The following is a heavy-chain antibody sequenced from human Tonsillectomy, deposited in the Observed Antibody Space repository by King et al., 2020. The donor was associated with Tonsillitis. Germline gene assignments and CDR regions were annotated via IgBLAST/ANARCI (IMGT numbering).Heavy chain of an antibody. D-gene: IGHD3-10*01. CDR1: GGSFSGYY. V-gene: IGHV4-34*01. Sequence: VQLQQWGAGLLKPSEPLSLTCAVYGGSFSGYYWSWIRQPPGKGLEWIGEINHSGSTNYNPSLKSRVTISVDTSKNQFSLKLSSVTAADTAVYYCARIYYGSGSYYTSHFDYWGQGTLVTVSS. CDR3: ARIYYGSGSYYTSHFDY. J-gene: IGHJ4*02. CDR2: INHSGST.